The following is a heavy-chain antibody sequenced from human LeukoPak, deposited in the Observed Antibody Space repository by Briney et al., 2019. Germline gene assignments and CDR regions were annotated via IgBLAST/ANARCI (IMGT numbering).Heavy chain of an antibody. Sequence: ASVKVSCKPSVYTFTDYYIHWVRQAPGQGLEWMGGISPNSGGTNYAHEFQGRVTMTRDTSISTAYMELSILRSDDTAVYYCARGGTNHNWNYVSFDYWGQGTLVTVSS. V-gene: IGHV1-2*07. J-gene: IGHJ4*02. CDR1: VYTFTDYY. CDR2: ISPNSGGT. CDR3: ARGGTNHNWNYVSFDY. D-gene: IGHD1-7*01.